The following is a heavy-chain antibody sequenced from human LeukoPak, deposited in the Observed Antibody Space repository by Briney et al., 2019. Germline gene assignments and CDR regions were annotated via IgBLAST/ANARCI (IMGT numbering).Heavy chain of an antibody. CDR2: ISSSSSTI. D-gene: IGHD6-13*01. Sequence: PGGSLTLSCAASGFTFSSYSMNWVRQPPGKGLEWVSYISSSSSTIYYADSVKGRFTISRDNAKNSLYLQMNSLRDEDTAVYYCARDRAWYSSSWYWYFDLWGRGTLVTVSS. CDR1: GFTFSSYS. V-gene: IGHV3-48*02. CDR3: ARDRAWYSSSWYWYFDL. J-gene: IGHJ2*01.